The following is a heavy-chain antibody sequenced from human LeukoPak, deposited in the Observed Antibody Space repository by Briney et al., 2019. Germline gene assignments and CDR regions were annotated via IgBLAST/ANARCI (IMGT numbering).Heavy chain of an antibody. V-gene: IGHV4-59*01. Sequence: SESLSLTCTVSGGSISEYYWSWIRQPAGKGLEWIGYILYSRSTNYNPSLKSRVTISVDTSKTQFSLKLSSVTAADTAVYYSARESFYDSSGYYLFDYWGQGTLVNVSS. CDR2: ILYSRST. D-gene: IGHD3-22*01. CDR3: ARESFYDSSGYYLFDY. CDR1: GGSISEYY. J-gene: IGHJ4*02.